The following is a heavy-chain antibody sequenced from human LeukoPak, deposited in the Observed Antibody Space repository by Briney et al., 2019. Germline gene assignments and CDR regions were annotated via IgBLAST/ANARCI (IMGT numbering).Heavy chain of an antibody. J-gene: IGHJ5*02. CDR1: GGSFSGYY. CDR2: INHSGST. D-gene: IGHD3-22*01. V-gene: IGHV4-34*01. CDR3: ARWESSGFPFDP. Sequence: SETLSLTCAVYGGSFSGYYWSWIRQPPGKGLEWIGEINHSGSTNYNPSLKSRVTISVDTSKNQFSLKLSSVTAADTAVYYCARWESSGFPFDPWGQGTLVTVSS.